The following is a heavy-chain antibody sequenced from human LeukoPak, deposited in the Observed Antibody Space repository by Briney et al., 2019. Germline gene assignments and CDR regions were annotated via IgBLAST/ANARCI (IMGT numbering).Heavy chain of an antibody. CDR1: GFTFDDYG. D-gene: IGHD2-15*01. CDR2: INWNGGST. CDR3: ARGGAHCSGGSCYSENYYMDV. Sequence: GGSLRLSCAASGFTFDDYGMSWVRQAPGKGLEWVSGINWNGGSTGYADSVKGRFTISRDNAKNSLYLQMNGLRAEDTALYYCARGGAHCSGGSCYSENYYMDVWGKGTTVTVSS. V-gene: IGHV3-20*04. J-gene: IGHJ6*03.